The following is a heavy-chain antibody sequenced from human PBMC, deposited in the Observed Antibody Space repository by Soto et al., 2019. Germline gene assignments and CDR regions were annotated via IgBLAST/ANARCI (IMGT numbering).Heavy chain of an antibody. CDR1: GFTFNSYS. V-gene: IGHV3-21*01. CDR3: ASHRGGYNYARTYLFDY. CDR2: ISSSSSYI. D-gene: IGHD5-12*01. Sequence: SWSSLRLSCAASGFTFNSYSMNWVRQAPGKGLEWVSSISSSSSYIYYADSVKGRFTISRDNAKNSLYLQMNSLRAEETDVYYCASHRGGYNYARTYLFDYWGQGTLVTVSS. J-gene: IGHJ4*02.